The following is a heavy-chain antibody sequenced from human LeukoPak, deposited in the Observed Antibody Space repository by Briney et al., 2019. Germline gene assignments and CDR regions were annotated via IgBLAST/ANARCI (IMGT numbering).Heavy chain of an antibody. CDR3: AKDGYAYYFHY. D-gene: IGHD3-16*01. V-gene: IGHV3-23*01. CDR2: ISGYGDSK. Sequence: GGSLRLSCAASGFTFSSYAMSWVRQAPGKGLEWVSAISGYGDSKYYADSMKGRFTISRDNSKNTLSLQMNSLRAEDTAVYYCAKDGYAYYFHYWGQGTLVTVSS. J-gene: IGHJ4*02. CDR1: GFTFSSYA.